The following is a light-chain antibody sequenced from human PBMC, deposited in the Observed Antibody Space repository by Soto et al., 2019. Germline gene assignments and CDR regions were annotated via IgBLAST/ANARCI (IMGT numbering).Light chain of an antibody. Sequence: DIQMTQSPSSLSASVGDRVSITCQASHDIRKYLNWYQLKPGKAPKLLIYDASNLEPGVPSRFSASESGTDFTFIISSLQPEDIATYYCQQYNNGLITFGQGTRLDFK. V-gene: IGKV1-33*01. CDR2: DAS. CDR1: HDIRKY. J-gene: IGKJ5*01. CDR3: QQYNNGLIT.